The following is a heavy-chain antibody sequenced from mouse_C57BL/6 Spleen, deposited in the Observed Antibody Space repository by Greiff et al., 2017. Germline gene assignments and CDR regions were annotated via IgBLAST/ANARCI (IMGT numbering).Heavy chain of an antibody. CDR2: INPNNGGT. CDR3: ARRFGYYYGSSPGGYFDV. Sequence: VQLQQSGPELVKPGASVKIPCKASGYTFTDYNMDWVKQSHGKSLEWIGDINPNNGGTIYNQKFKGKATLTVDKSSSTAYMELRSLTSEDTAVYYCARRFGYYYGSSPGGYFDVWGTGTTVTVSS. CDR1: GYTFTDYN. D-gene: IGHD1-1*01. V-gene: IGHV1-18*01. J-gene: IGHJ1*03.